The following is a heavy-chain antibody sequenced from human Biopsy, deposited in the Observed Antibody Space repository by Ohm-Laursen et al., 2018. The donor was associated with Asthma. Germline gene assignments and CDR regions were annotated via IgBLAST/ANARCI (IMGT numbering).Heavy chain of an antibody. CDR1: GGTFSSYA. J-gene: IGHJ4*02. CDR2: IIPIFGTA. CDR3: ARVTRITIFGVGGIQDY. V-gene: IGHV1-69*01. Sequence: SSVKVSCKASGGTFSSYAISWVRQAPGQGLEWMGGIIPIFGTANYAQKFQGRVTITADESTSTAYMELSSLRSEDTAVYYCARVTRITIFGVGGIQDYWGQGTLVTVSS. D-gene: IGHD3-3*01.